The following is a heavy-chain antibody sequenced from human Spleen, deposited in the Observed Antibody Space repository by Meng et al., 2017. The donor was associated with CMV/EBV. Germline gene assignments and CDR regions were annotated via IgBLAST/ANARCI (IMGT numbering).Heavy chain of an antibody. CDR3: ARGRGSSTSGVEY. V-gene: IGHV1-8*01. CDR1: GYTFINYD. CDR2: MNPNSGNT. D-gene: IGHD2-2*01. Sequence: ASVKVSCKASGYTFINYDINWVRQATGQGLEWMGWMNPNSGNTGYAQKFQGRVTITRNTSISTAYMELSSLRYEDTAVYYCARGRGSSTSGVEYCGQGTLVTVSS. J-gene: IGHJ4*02.